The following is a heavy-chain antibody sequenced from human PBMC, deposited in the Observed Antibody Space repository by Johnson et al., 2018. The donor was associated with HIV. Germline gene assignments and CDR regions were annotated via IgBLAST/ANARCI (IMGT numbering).Heavy chain of an antibody. CDR1: GFTFSYYA. CDR2: ISDDGSNK. J-gene: IGHJ3*02. Sequence: QVQLVESGGGVVQPGTSLRLSCAASGFTFSYYAIFWVRQAPGKGLEWVAVISDDGSNKYYADSVKGRFTISRDNSKNTLYLQMNSLRAEDTAVYYCARWVMVRGREGFDMWGQGTMVTVSS. D-gene: IGHD3-10*01. V-gene: IGHV3-30-3*01. CDR3: ARWVMVRGREGFDM.